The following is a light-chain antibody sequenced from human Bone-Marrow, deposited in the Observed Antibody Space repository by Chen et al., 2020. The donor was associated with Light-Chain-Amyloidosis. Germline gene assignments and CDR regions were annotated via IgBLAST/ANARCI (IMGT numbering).Light chain of an antibody. CDR2: EVT. J-gene: IGLJ1*01. CDR3: SSYTITNTLV. CDR1: SSDVGGDNH. Sequence: QSALTPPASVSGSPGRSITIPSPGTSSDVGGDNHVSWYQQHPDKAPKLMIYEVTNRPSWVPDRFSGSKSDNTASLTISGLQTEDEADYFCSSYTITNTLVFGSGTRVTVL. V-gene: IGLV2-14*01.